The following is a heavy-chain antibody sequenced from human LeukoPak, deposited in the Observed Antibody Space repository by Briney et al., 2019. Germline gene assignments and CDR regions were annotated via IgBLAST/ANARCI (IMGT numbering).Heavy chain of an antibody. CDR3: ARRATRDAFDI. V-gene: IGHV1-69*05. Sequence: ASVKVSCKASGGTFSSYAISWVRQAPGQGLEWMGGIIPIFGTANYAQKFQGRVTITTDESTSTAYMELSSVRSEDTAVYYCARRATRDAFDIWGQGTMVTVSS. CDR2: IIPIFGTA. J-gene: IGHJ3*02. CDR1: GGTFSSYA.